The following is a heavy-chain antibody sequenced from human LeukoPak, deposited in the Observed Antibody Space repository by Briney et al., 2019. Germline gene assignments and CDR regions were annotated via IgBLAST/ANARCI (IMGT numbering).Heavy chain of an antibody. V-gene: IGHV3-7*01. CDR2: IKQDGSEK. CDR3: AKSTRAVMAMMDV. CDR1: GFTFSSYS. J-gene: IGHJ6*04. D-gene: IGHD3-16*01. Sequence: PGGSLRLSCAASGFTFSSYSMSWVRQAPGKGLEWVANIKQDGSEKYYVDSVKGRFTISRDNAKNSLFLQMNSLRAEDTAVYFCAKSTRAVMAMMDVWGKGTTVTVSS.